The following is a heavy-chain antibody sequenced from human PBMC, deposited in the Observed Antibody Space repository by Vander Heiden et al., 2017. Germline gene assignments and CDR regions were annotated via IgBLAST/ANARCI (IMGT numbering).Heavy chain of an antibody. CDR3: ARDLGVTNYYFDY. V-gene: IGHV3-33*01. CDR2: IWYDGSKR. D-gene: IGHD2-21*02. Sequence: QVQLVELGGGVVQPGRSVRLPCEGFGLTFSRAGFHWVRQAPGKGLEWVAVIWYDGSKRYYADSVEGRFTISRDDSKNTLYLQMNSLRAEDTAVYYCARDLGVTNYYFDYWGQGTLVTVSS. J-gene: IGHJ4*02. CDR1: GLTFSRAG.